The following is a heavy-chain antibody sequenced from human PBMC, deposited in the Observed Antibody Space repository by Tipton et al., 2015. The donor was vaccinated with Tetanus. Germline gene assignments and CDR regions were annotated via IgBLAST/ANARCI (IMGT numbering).Heavy chain of an antibody. J-gene: IGHJ6*02. V-gene: IGHV3-30*03. CDR2: ISYDGSNK. D-gene: IGHD4-17*01. Sequence: QLVQSGGGVVQPGRSLRLSCAASGFTFSSYGMHWVRQAPGKGLEWVAVISYDGSNKYYADSVKGRFTISRDNSKNTLYLQMNSLRAEDTAVYYCARDDYGDYYYYGMDVWGQGTTVTVSS. CDR1: GFTFSSYG. CDR3: ARDDYGDYYYYGMDV.